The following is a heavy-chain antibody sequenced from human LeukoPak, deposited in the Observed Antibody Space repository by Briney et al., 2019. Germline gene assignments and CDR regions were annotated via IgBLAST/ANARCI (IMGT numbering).Heavy chain of an antibody. CDR3: ARVRYSGSGSYYMYYYYHMDV. V-gene: IGHV4-59*11. D-gene: IGHD3-10*01. CDR2: FYYSGSI. CDR1: GVSISSHF. J-gene: IGHJ6*03. Sequence: NPSETLSPTCTVSGVSISSHFWSWIRQPPGKGLEWIGFFYYSGSINYNPSLKSRATISVDTSKNQFSLKLSSVTAADTARYYCARVRYSGSGSYYMYYYYHMDVWGKGTTVTISS.